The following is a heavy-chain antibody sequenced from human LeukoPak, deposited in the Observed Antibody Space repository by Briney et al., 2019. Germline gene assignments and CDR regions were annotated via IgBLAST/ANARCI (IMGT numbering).Heavy chain of an antibody. V-gene: IGHV3-23*01. CDR2: ISGSGGST. Sequence: GGSLRLSCAASGFTFSSYAMSWVRQAPGKGLEWVSAISGSGGSTYYADSVKGRFTISRDNSKNTLYLQMNSLRAEDTAVYYCAKDEVYYDSSGYYLPDYWGQGTLVTVSS. CDR3: AKDEVYYDSSGYYLPDY. D-gene: IGHD3-22*01. CDR1: GFTFSSYA. J-gene: IGHJ4*02.